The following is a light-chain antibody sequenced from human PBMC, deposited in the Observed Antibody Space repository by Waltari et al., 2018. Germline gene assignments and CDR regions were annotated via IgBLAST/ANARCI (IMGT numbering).Light chain of an antibody. CDR1: QSVSSY. Sequence: EIVLTQSPATLSLSPGERATLSCRASQSVSSYLAWYQQKPGQAPRLLIYDASNRATGIPARFSGSGSGTDFTLTISSLGPEDFAVYYCQQRSNGPLTFGGGTKVEIK. CDR2: DAS. CDR3: QQRSNGPLT. V-gene: IGKV3-11*01. J-gene: IGKJ4*01.